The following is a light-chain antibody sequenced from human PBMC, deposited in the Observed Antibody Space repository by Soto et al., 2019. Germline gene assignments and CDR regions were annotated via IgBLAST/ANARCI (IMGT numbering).Light chain of an antibody. CDR2: EVN. V-gene: IGLV2-14*01. J-gene: IGLJ1*01. CDR1: SSDIGVYNY. CDR3: SSYTTSNTYV. Sequence: QSVLTQPASVSGSPGQSITFSCTGTSSDIGVYNYVSWYQQHPGKAPKLMIYEVNNRPSGVSNLFSGSKSGNTASLTISGLQAEDEADYYCSSYTTSNTYVFGTGTKVTVL.